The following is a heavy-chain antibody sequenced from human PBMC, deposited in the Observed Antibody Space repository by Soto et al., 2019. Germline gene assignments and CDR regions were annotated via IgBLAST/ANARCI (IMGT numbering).Heavy chain of an antibody. CDR2: IYYSGST. V-gene: IGHV4-31*03. J-gene: IGHJ6*02. D-gene: IGHD6-13*01. Sequence: SETLSLTCTVSGGSISSGGYYWSWIRQHPGKGLEWIGYIYYSGSTYYNPSLKSRVTISADTSKNQFSLKLSSVTAADTAVYYCASSSSWSYGMDVWGQGTTVTVS. CDR1: GGSISSGGYY. CDR3: ASSSSWSYGMDV.